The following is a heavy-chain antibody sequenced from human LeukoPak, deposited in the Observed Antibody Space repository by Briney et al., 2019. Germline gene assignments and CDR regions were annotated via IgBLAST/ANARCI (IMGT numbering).Heavy chain of an antibody. V-gene: IGHV1-69*04. CDR2: IIPILGIA. CDR1: GGTFSSYA. CDR3: ARGSYYDFWSAPRGDAFDI. D-gene: IGHD3-3*01. J-gene: IGHJ3*02. Sequence: GASVKVSCKASGGTFSSYAISRVRQAPGQGLEWMGRIIPILGIANYAQKFQGRVTITADKSTSTAYMELSSLRSEDTAVYYCARGSYYDFWSAPRGDAFDIWGQGTMVTVSS.